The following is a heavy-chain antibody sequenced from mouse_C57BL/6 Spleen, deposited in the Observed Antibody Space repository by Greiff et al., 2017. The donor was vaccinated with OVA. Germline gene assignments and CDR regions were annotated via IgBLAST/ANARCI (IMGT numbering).Heavy chain of an antibody. V-gene: IGHV1-55*01. CDR1: GYTFTSYW. CDR3: ARGDYYDYDYAMDY. Sequence: QVQLQQPGAELVKPGASVKMSCKASGYTFTSYWITWVKQRPGQGLEWIGDIYPGSGSTNDNEKFKSKATLTVDTSSSTAYMQLSSLTSEDSAVYYCARGDYYDYDYAMDYWGQGTSVTVSS. D-gene: IGHD2-4*01. J-gene: IGHJ4*01. CDR2: IYPGSGST.